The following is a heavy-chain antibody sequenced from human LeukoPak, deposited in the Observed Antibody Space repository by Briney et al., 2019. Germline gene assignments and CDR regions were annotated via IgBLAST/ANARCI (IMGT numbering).Heavy chain of an antibody. D-gene: IGHD4-23*01. CDR1: AFTFSNYW. J-gene: IGHJ4*02. V-gene: IGHV3-7*01. CDR3: ARDRGYSTFDY. Sequence: GRSLRLSCAASAFTFSNYWMSWVRQAPGKGLEWVANIKEDGSEITYVDSVKSRFTIARDNAKNSLYLQMNRLRVDYTAVKYCARDRGYSTFDYWGEGALVTVSS. CDR2: IKEDGSEI.